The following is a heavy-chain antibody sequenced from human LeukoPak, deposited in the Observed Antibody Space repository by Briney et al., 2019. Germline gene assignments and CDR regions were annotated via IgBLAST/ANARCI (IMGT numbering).Heavy chain of an antibody. CDR3: AREGTATDGMGFDY. D-gene: IGHD6-13*01. V-gene: IGHV4-31*03. Sequence: SSQTLSLPCSVSGGSISSGGDYWNWIHQHPGKGLEWMGYIYYSGSTYYSPSLNSRVTISGDTSKNQFSLKLSTVTAADTAVYYCAREGTATDGMGFDYWGQGTLVTVSS. CDR2: IYYSGST. J-gene: IGHJ4*02. CDR1: GGSISSGGDY.